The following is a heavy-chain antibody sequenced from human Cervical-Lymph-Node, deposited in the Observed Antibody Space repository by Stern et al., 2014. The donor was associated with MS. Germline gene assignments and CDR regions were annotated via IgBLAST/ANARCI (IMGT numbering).Heavy chain of an antibody. CDR1: GFTFSSYG. D-gene: IGHD5-24*01. CDR3: ARGHIPYAYNYLFDY. Sequence: QVQLVQSGGGVVQPGTSLRLSCAASGFTFSSYGMHWVRQAPGKGLEWVALAWYYGSTPYFTTSVKGRFTISRDNSKNTLSLQMNSLTAEDTAVYYCARGHIPYAYNYLFDYWGQGTLVTVSS. V-gene: IGHV3-33*01. CDR2: AWYYGSTP. J-gene: IGHJ4*02.